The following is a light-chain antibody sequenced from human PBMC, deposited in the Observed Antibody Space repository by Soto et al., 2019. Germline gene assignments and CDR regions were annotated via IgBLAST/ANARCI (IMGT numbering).Light chain of an antibody. J-gene: IGLJ1*01. CDR3: SSYTGTNNFGV. Sequence: QSALTQPRSVSGSPGQSVTISCTGTSSDVGGYNYVSWYQQHPGKAPKLVIYEVSKWPSGVSVRFSGSKSGNTASLTVSGLQAEDEADYYCSSYTGTNNFGVFGPGTKVTVL. CDR1: SSDVGGYNY. CDR2: EVS. V-gene: IGLV2-8*01.